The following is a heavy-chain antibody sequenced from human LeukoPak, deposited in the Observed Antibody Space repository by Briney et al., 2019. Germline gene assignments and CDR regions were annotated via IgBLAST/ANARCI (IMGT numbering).Heavy chain of an antibody. D-gene: IGHD2-2*01. CDR1: GFTFISYA. J-gene: IGHJ4*02. CDR3: AKVDVVVPKQCDFDY. V-gene: IGHV3-23*01. Sequence: PGGPLRLSCAASGFTFISYAISWVRQAPGKERDGVSAISGSGGSRLYVESGKRRLTISRDDSKNHLYRQMKSLRAEDTAVYYCAKVDVVVPKQCDFDYWGQGTLVTVSS. CDR2: ISGSGGSR.